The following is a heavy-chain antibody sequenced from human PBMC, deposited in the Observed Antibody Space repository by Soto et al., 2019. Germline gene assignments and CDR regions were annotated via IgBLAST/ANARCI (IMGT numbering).Heavy chain of an antibody. D-gene: IGHD2-2*01. CDR3: ATVDTGYCSSTSCYFSWFDP. Sequence: ASVKVSCKVSGYTLTELSMHWVRQAPGKGLEWMGGFDPEDGETIYAQKFQGRVTMTEDTSTGTAYMELSSLRSEDTAVYYCATVDTGYCSSTSCYFSWFDPWGQGTLVTVSS. J-gene: IGHJ5*02. CDR2: FDPEDGET. CDR1: GYTLTELS. V-gene: IGHV1-24*01.